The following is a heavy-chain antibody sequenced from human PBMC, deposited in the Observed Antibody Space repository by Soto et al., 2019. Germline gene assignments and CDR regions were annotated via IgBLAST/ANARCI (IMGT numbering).Heavy chain of an antibody. D-gene: IGHD3-9*01. Sequence: QVQLQESGPGLVKPSETLSLTCTVSGGSISSYYWSWIRQPPGKGLEWIGYIYYSGSTNYNPSLKRRVTISVDTSKNQFSLKLSSVTAADTAVYYCARDNPPAYYDILTGYEVWFDPWGQGTLVTVSS. CDR3: ARDNPPAYYDILTGYEVWFDP. CDR1: GGSISSYY. V-gene: IGHV4-59*01. CDR2: IYYSGST. J-gene: IGHJ5*02.